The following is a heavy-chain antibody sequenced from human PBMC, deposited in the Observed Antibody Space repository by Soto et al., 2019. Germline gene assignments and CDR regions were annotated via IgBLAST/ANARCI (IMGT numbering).Heavy chain of an antibody. J-gene: IGHJ4*02. V-gene: IGHV3-23*01. Sequence: LRLSCAASGFKFSNYAMSWVRQAPGKGLEWASLISATGGGTYYADSVKGRFTISRDNSHNTLYLQVHSLTAEDTAVYYCAKDRRAGGNSAFYFDFWGQGAQVTVSS. CDR1: GFKFSNYA. D-gene: IGHD3-16*01. CDR3: AKDRRAGGNSAFYFDF. CDR2: ISATGGGT.